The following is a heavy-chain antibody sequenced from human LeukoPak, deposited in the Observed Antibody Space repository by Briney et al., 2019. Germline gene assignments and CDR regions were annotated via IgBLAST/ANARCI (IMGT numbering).Heavy chain of an antibody. D-gene: IGHD6-13*01. V-gene: IGHV1-8*01. CDR1: GYTFTSYD. J-gene: IGHJ5*02. CDR2: MNPNSGNT. Sequence: GASVKVSCEASGYTFTSYDINWVRQATGQGLEWMGWMNPNSGNTGYAQKFQGRVTMTRNTSISTAYMELSSLRSEDTAVYYCARQEQQLIYNWFDPWGQGTLVTVSS. CDR3: ARQEQQLIYNWFDP.